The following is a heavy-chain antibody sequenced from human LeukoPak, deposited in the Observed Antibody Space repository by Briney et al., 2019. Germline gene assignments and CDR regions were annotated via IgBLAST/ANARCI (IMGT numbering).Heavy chain of an antibody. Sequence: ASVKVSYKASGYTFTNFDIMWVRQATGQGLEWMGWVNTNSGGTGYAQKFQGRVSMTRDTSIGTAYMELSNLRSEDTAIYYCARGRGGTIIRGYLDSWGQGTLVSVSS. CDR2: VNTNSGGT. V-gene: IGHV1-8*01. J-gene: IGHJ4*02. CDR3: ARGRGGTIIRGYLDS. CDR1: GYTFTNFD. D-gene: IGHD3-10*01.